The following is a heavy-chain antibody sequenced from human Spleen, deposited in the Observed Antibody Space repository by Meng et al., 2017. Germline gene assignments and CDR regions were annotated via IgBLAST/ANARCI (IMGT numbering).Heavy chain of an antibody. CDR1: GFTFSSYA. J-gene: IGHJ5*02. CDR3: ASLQGELLLHWFDP. D-gene: IGHD1-26*01. CDR2: ISYDGSNK. V-gene: IGHV3-30*04. Sequence: GGSLRLSCAASGFTFSSYAMHWVRQAPGKGLEWVAVISYDGSNKYYADSVKGRFTISRDNSKNTLYLQMNSLRAEDTAVYYCASLQGELLLHWFDPWGQGTLVTVSS.